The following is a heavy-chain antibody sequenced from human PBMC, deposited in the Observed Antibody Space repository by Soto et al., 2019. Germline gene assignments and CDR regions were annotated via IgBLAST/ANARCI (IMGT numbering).Heavy chain of an antibody. CDR1: GFTFSIYA. D-gene: IGHD6-13*01. V-gene: IGHV3-23*01. CDR3: APGRQLVSDY. J-gene: IGHJ4*02. CDR2: ISSTDGST. Sequence: PGGSLRLSCAASGFTFSIYAMSWVRQAPGKGLEWVSGISSTDGSTYYADSVKGRFTISRDNSRKTLYLQMNSLRADDTGVYYCAPGRQLVSDYWGRGTLVTVSS.